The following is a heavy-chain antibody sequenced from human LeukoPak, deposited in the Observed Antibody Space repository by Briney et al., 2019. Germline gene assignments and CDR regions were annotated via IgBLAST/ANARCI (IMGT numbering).Heavy chain of an antibody. J-gene: IGHJ6*02. V-gene: IGHV3-30*18. CDR1: GFTFSNYG. Sequence: PGMSLRLSCVASGFTFSNYGMHWVRQAPGKGLEWVAGIPYDGDNKHYADSVKGRFTISRDNSKNTLYPQMSSLRAEDRAAYYCVKGRNYFGSESELDVWGQGTPVTVSS. CDR3: VKGRNYFGSESELDV. CDR2: IPYDGDNK. D-gene: IGHD3-10*01.